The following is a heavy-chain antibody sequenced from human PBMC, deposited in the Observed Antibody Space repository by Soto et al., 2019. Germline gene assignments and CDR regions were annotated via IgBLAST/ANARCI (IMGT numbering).Heavy chain of an antibody. J-gene: IGHJ6*02. CDR2: FIPLFGTP. CDR1: GGTFKSYV. D-gene: IGHD2-8*01. CDR3: ARGLTVYSADLHDYYALDV. V-gene: IGHV1-69*13. Sequence: SVKVSCKASGGTFKSYVFSWVRQAPGQGLEWMGGFIPLFGTPNYAQKFQGRVTMTADESTGTLYMEMSSLTSEDSAVYYCARGLTVYSADLHDYYALDVWGQGTTVTVSS.